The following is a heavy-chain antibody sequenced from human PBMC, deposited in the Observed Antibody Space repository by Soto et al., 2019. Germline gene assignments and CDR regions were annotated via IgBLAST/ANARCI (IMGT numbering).Heavy chain of an antibody. CDR2: IYYSGST. CDR3: ARTLFYGSGSYYNDY. Sequence: SETLSLTCTVSGGSISSYYWSWIRQPPGKGLEWIGYIYYSGSTNYNPSLKSRVTISVDTSKNQFSLKLSSVTAADTAVYYCARTLFYGSGSYYNDYWGQGTLVTVS. D-gene: IGHD3-10*01. J-gene: IGHJ4*02. V-gene: IGHV4-59*01. CDR1: GGSISSYY.